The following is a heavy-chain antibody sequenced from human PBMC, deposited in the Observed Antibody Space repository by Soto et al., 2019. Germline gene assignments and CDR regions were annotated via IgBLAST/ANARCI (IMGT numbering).Heavy chain of an antibody. CDR1: GGSVRSNNW. CDR3: GCRVEDISYDYYGMDV. Sequence: SETLSLTCAVSGGSVRSNNWWFWVRQPPGKGLEWIGEIHHRESTNLNPSLKSRVTISVDRSKNEFSLKVKSVTAADTAVYYCGCRVEDISYDYYGMDVWGQGTTVT. V-gene: IGHV4-4*02. D-gene: IGHD2-15*01. J-gene: IGHJ6*02. CDR2: IHHREST.